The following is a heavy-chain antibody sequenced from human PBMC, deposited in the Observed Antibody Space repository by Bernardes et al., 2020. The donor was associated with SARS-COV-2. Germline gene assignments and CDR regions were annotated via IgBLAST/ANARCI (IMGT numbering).Heavy chain of an antibody. D-gene: IGHD7-27*01. CDR3: ASVPVGTYYCDS. Sequence: GGSLRLSCAASGFTFNDYAMTWVRQAPGKGLEWVSAISASGSNTHYADSVSGRFSISRDNSKNTLYLQMNSLRAEDTALYYCASVPVGTYYCDSWGQGTLVTVTS. CDR1: GFTFNDYA. CDR2: ISASGSNT. J-gene: IGHJ4*02. V-gene: IGHV3-23*01.